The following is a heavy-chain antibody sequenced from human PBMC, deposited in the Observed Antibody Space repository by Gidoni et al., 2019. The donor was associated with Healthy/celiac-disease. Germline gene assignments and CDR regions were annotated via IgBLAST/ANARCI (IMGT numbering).Heavy chain of an antibody. V-gene: IGHV3-48*03. D-gene: IGHD3-10*01. CDR2: ISSSGSTI. J-gene: IGHJ6*02. Sequence: EVQLVESVGGLVQPGGSLRLSCAASGFTFSSYEMNWVRQAPGKGLEWVAYISSSGSTIYYADSVKGRFTISRDNAKNSLYLQMNSLRAEDTAVYYCARDSPLLWFGELSPFGYGMDVWGQGTTVTVSS. CDR1: GFTFSSYE. CDR3: ARDSPLLWFGELSPFGYGMDV.